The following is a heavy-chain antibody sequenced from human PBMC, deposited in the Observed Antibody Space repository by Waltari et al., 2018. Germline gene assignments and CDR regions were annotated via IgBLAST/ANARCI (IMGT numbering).Heavy chain of an antibody. J-gene: IGHJ6*02. D-gene: IGHD6-19*01. Sequence: QVQLVQSGAEVKKPGASVKVCCKASGYTFTSYDITWVRQATGQGLEWMGWMNPNSGNTGYAQKFQGRVTMTRNTSISTAYMELSSLRSEDTAVYYCARGGHSSSLDYYGMDVWGQGTTVTVSS. CDR3: ARGGHSSSLDYYGMDV. CDR2: MNPNSGNT. V-gene: IGHV1-8*01. CDR1: GYTFTSYD.